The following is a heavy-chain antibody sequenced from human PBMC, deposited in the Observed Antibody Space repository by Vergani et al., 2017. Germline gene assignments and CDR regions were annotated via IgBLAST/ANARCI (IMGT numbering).Heavy chain of an antibody. V-gene: IGHV3-NL1*01. CDR1: GFTFSSYG. D-gene: IGHD3-22*01. Sequence: QVQLVESGGGVVQPGRSLRLSCAASGFTFSSYGMHWVRQAPGKGLEWVAVIYSGGSTYYADSVKGRFTISRDNSKNTLYLQMNSLRAEDTAVYYCARDRNYYDSSGYHYYYYGMDVWGQGP. CDR2: IYSGGST. J-gene: IGHJ6*02. CDR3: ARDRNYYDSSGYHYYYYGMDV.